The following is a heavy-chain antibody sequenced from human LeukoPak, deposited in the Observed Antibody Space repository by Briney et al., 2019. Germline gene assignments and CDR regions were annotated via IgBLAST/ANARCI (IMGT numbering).Heavy chain of an antibody. CDR2: IRSSTTYV. V-gene: IGHV3-21*01. D-gene: IGHD2-8*02. CDR1: GFTFSNYN. Sequence: GGSLRLSCAASGFTFSNYNMNWVRQAPGKGLEWVSSIRSSTTYVYYAYSGKGRFTISRDNAKNSLYLQMNSLRAEDTAVYYCARVSGGGGDEFAYWGQGTLVTVYS. CDR3: ARVSGGGGDEFAY. J-gene: IGHJ4*02.